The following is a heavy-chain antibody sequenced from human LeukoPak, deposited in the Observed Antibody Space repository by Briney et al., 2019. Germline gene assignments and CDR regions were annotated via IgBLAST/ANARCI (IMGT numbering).Heavy chain of an antibody. CDR3: ASGVPCDY. CDR2: IYSGGST. D-gene: IGHD2-8*01. J-gene: IGHJ4*02. Sequence: PGGSLRLSCAASGFSFSDAWMSWVRQAPGKGLEWVSVIYSGGSTYYADSVKGRFTISRDNSKNTLYLQMNSLRAEDTAVYYCASGVPCDYWGQGTLVTVSS. CDR1: GFSFSDAW. V-gene: IGHV3-53*01.